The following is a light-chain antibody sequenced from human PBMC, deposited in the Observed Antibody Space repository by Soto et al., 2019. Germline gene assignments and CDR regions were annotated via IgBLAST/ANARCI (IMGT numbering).Light chain of an antibody. J-gene: IGLJ3*02. CDR3: CSYADSSTSVV. Sequence: QSALTQPASVSGSPGQSISISCTGTSSDVGSYNPVSWYQQHPGKAPKLMIYEGNKRPSGVSNRFSGSKSGNTASLTISGLQAEDEADYYCCSYADSSTSVVFGGGTKLTVL. CDR2: EGN. CDR1: SSDVGSYNP. V-gene: IGLV2-23*01.